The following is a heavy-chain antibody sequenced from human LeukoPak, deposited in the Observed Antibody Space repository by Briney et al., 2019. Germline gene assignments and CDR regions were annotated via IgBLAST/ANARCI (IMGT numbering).Heavy chain of an antibody. V-gene: IGHV4-59*11. Sequence: KSSETLSLTCTVSGGFISTHYWSWIRQPPGKGLEWIGYIYYTGSTNYNPSLKSRVTMAIDTSRNQFSLELTFVSAADTAVYYCARAQYASGSFFDYWGQGTLATVSS. CDR2: IYYTGST. CDR3: ARAQYASGSFFDY. CDR1: GGFISTHY. D-gene: IGHD3-10*01. J-gene: IGHJ4*02.